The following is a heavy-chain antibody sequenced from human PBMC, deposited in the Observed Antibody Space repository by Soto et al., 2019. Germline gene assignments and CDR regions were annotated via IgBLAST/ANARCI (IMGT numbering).Heavy chain of an antibody. D-gene: IGHD6-13*01. J-gene: IGHJ4*02. CDR1: GGSFSGYY. V-gene: IGHV4-34*01. Sequence: QVQLQQWGAGLLKPSETLSLTCAVSGGSFSGYYWSWIRQTPRKGLEWIGEINHSGFTDYNPSLTSRVTISVDTSKNHFSLKLTSVTAADTAVYYCARFPFSTSSWSNPRYFDSWGQGTLVTVSS. CDR2: INHSGFT. CDR3: ARFPFSTSSWSNPRYFDS.